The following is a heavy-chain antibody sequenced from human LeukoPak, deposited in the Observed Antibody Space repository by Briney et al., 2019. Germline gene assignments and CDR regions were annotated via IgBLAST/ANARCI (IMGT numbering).Heavy chain of an antibody. CDR2: IKQDGGET. Sequence: GGSLRLSCAASGFPFSSYWMAWVRQAPGKGLEWVASIKQDGGETFYVDSVKGRFTISRDNAKNSLYLQMNSLRAEDTAVYYCARNYDSFDYWGQGTLVTVSS. CDR3: ARNYDSFDY. J-gene: IGHJ4*02. D-gene: IGHD5-12*01. CDR1: GFPFSSYW. V-gene: IGHV3-7*01.